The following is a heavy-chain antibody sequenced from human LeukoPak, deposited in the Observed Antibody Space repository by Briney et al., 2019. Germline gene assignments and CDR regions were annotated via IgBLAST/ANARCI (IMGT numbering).Heavy chain of an antibody. CDR1: GFTFSSYW. CDR2: INSDGSST. V-gene: IGHV3-74*01. CDR3: ARGPSGWGSLDS. D-gene: IGHD7-27*01. Sequence: GGSLRLSCAASGFTFSSYWMHWVRQAPGKGLGWVSRINSDGSSTNYADSVKGRFTISRDNAKHTLYLQVKSLRAEDTAVYYCARGPSGWGSLDSWGQGTLVTVSS. J-gene: IGHJ4*02.